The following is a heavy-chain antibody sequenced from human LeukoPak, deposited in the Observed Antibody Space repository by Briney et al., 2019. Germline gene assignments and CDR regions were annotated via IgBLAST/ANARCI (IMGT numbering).Heavy chain of an antibody. CDR2: ISYSGST. D-gene: IGHD3-22*01. CDR1: GGSVSGFY. V-gene: IGHV4-59*02. J-gene: IGHJ4*02. Sequence: SETLSLTCTVSGGSVSGFYWSWIRQPPGKGLEWIGYISYSGSTDYHPSLKSRVTISVDTSKNQFSLNLSSVTAADTAVYYCARLTYYDDSSGYRYYFDYWGQGTLVTVSS. CDR3: ARLTYYDDSSGYRYYFDY.